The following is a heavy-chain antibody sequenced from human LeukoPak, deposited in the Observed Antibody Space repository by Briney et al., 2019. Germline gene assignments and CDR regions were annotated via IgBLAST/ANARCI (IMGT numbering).Heavy chain of an antibody. Sequence: GGPLRHSCAASGFTLSDYDMHWVRQATGKGLEWVSAIGTAGDTYYTGSVKGRFTISRENAKNSLYLQMNSLRAGDTAVYYCARVAKERVGGVYYFDYWGQGTLVTVSS. CDR1: GFTLSDYD. J-gene: IGHJ4*02. D-gene: IGHD1-1*01. CDR2: IGTAGDT. CDR3: ARVAKERVGGVYYFDY. V-gene: IGHV3-13*01.